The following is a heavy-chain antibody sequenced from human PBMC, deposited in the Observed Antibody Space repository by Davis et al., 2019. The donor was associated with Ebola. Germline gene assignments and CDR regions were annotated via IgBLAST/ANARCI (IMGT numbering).Heavy chain of an antibody. V-gene: IGHV4-59*01. Sequence: MPSETLSLTCTVSGGSISSYYWSWIRQPPGKGLEWIGYIYYSGSANYNPSLKSRVTISVDTSKNQFSLKLSSVTAADTAVYYCARGSGWYPYYYYGMDVWGQGTTVTVSS. D-gene: IGHD6-13*01. CDR1: GGSISSYY. J-gene: IGHJ6*02. CDR3: ARGSGWYPYYYYGMDV. CDR2: IYYSGSA.